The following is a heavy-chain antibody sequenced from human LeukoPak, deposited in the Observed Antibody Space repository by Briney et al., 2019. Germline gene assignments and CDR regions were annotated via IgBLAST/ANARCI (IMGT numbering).Heavy chain of an antibody. D-gene: IGHD5-18*01. CDR1: GFTFSDYY. CDR3: TRTDTAMVTGTWWFDP. V-gene: IGHV3-73*01. Sequence: GGSLRLSCAASGFTFSDYYMSWIRQASGKGLEWVGRIRSKANSYATAYAASVKGRFTISRDDSKNTAYLQMNSLKTEDTAVYYCTRTDTAMVTGTWWFDPWGQGTLVTVSS. J-gene: IGHJ5*02. CDR2: IRSKANSYAT.